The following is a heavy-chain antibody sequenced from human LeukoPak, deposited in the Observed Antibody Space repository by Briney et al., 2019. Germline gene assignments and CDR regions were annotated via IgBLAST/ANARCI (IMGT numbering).Heavy chain of an antibody. V-gene: IGHV3-48*01. CDR2: IRPNDGTA. CDR1: GFTFSNYG. CDR3: VRGQTSLDNWFDP. Sequence: GGSLRLSCEASGFTFSNYGMNWVRQAPGKGLEWVSYIRPNDGTAHYADSVKGRFTISRDNAKNSLSLQMTSLRADDTAIYYCVRGQTSLDNWFDPWGQGTLVIVSS. J-gene: IGHJ5*02.